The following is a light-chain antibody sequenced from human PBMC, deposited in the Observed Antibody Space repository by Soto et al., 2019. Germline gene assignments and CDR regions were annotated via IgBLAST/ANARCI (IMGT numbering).Light chain of an antibody. CDR1: QSISSW. Sequence: DITLAQYPSTLSASVLERLSIXSRASQSISSWLAWYQQKPGKAPKLLIYDASSLESGVPSRFSGSGSGTEFTLTISSLQPDDFATYYCQQYNSYWTFGQGAKVDIK. CDR3: QQYNSYWT. J-gene: IGKJ1*01. V-gene: IGKV1-5*01. CDR2: DAS.